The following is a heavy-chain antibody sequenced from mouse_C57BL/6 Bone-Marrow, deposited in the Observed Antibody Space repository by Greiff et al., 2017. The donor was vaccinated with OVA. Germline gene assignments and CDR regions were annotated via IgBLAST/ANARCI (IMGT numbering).Heavy chain of an antibody. CDR2: ISYDGSN. V-gene: IGHV3-6*01. Sequence: EVQLQESGPGLVKPSQSLSLTCSVTGYSITSGYYWNWIRQFPGNKLEWMGYISYDGSNNYNPSLKNRISITRDTSKNQFFLKLNSVTTEDTATYYCARGIRPGYYAMDYWGQGTSVTVSS. CDR1: GYSITSGYY. J-gene: IGHJ4*01. D-gene: IGHD3-2*02. CDR3: ARGIRPGYYAMDY.